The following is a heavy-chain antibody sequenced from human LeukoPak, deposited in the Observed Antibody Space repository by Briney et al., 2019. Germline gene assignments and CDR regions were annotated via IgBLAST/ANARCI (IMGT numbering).Heavy chain of an antibody. CDR2: SGSTT. CDR3: TRDSSYGDYSTAFDY. CDR1: GFIFSNYA. J-gene: IGHJ4*02. Sequence: GGSLRLSCAASGFIFSNYAMTWVRQAPGKGLEWVSSSGSTTDYSDSVKGRFTISRDNSKNTLRLQMNSLRADDTAVYYCTRDSSYGDYSTAFDYWGQGALVTVSS. D-gene: IGHD4-17*01. V-gene: IGHV3-23*01.